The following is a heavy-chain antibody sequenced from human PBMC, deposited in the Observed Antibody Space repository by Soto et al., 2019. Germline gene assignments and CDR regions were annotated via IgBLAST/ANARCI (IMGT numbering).Heavy chain of an antibody. Sequence: ASVKVSCKASGYTFTSYGTSWVRQAPGQGLEWMGWINAYNGNTNYAQKLQGRVTMTTDTSTSTAYMELRSLRSDDTAVYYCARAYYYDSSGYYYVGFYAFDIWGQGTMVTVSS. V-gene: IGHV1-18*01. CDR3: ARAYYYDSSGYYYVGFYAFDI. CDR1: GYTFTSYG. CDR2: INAYNGNT. J-gene: IGHJ3*02. D-gene: IGHD3-22*01.